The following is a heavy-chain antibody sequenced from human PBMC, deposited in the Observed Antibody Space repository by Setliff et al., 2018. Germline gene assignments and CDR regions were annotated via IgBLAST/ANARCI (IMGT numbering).Heavy chain of an antibody. V-gene: IGHV4-59*01. CDR2: IYSSGPT. CDR3: ARDLGSGGGFDI. CDR1: GGSISDTC. Sequence: SETLSLTCTVSGGSISDTCWSWIRQPPGKGLEWMAFIYSSGPTNYNPSLKSRLSISVDTSKSQFSLKLNSVTAADTAVYYCARDLGSGGGFDIWGQGTLVTVS. D-gene: IGHD6-25*01. J-gene: IGHJ3*02.